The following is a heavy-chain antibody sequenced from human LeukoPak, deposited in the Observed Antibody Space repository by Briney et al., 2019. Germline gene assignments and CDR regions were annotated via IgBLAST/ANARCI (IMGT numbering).Heavy chain of an antibody. CDR2: IYTSGST. Sequence: SETLSLTCTVSGGSISSYYWSWIRQPAGKGLEWIGRIYTSGSTNYNPSLKSRVTISVDTSKNQFSLKLSSVTAADTAVYYCARETILLYYYDSSGIDYWGQGTLVTVSS. CDR1: GGSISSYY. V-gene: IGHV4-4*07. CDR3: ARETILLYYYDSSGIDY. D-gene: IGHD3-22*01. J-gene: IGHJ4*02.